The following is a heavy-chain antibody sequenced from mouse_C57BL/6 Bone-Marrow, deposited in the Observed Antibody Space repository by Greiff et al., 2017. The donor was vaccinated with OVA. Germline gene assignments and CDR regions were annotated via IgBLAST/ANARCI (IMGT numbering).Heavy chain of an antibody. CDR3: ARPPYYYGSSSYWYFDV. CDR2: IDPSDSYT. J-gene: IGHJ1*03. CDR1: GYTFTSYW. V-gene: IGHV1-69*01. Sequence: VQLQQPGAELVMPGASVKLSCKASGYTFTSYWMHWVKQRPGQGLEWIGEIDPSDSYTNYNQKFKGKSTLTVDKSSSTAYMQLSSLTSEDSAVYYCARPPYYYGSSSYWYFDVWGTGTTVTVSS. D-gene: IGHD1-1*01.